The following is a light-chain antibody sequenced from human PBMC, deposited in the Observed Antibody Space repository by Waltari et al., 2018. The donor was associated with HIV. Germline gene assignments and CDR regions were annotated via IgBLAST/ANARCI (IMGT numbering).Light chain of an antibody. CDR1: SSNIVSNY. J-gene: IGLJ2*01. CDR2: QNN. V-gene: IGLV1-47*01. Sequence: QSVLTQPPSASGTPGQRVTIPCSGSSSNIVSNYVYWYKQFQGTAPELVVYQNNQRPLGVPDRFSGSKSGTSASLAISGLRSEDEADYYCAAWDDSLSGWLFGGGTRLSVL. CDR3: AAWDDSLSGWL.